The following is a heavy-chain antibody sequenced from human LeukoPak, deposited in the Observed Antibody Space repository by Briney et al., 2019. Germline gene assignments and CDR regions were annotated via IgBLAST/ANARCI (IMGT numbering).Heavy chain of an antibody. D-gene: IGHD4-17*01. CDR1: GFTFSSYA. CDR2: ISGSGGST. CDR3: AKDYGDYGVFGRFDP. Sequence: GGSLRLSCAASGFTFSSYAMSWVRQAPGKGLEWVSAISGSGGSTYYADSVKGRFTISRDNSKNTLYLQMNSLRAEDTAVYYCAKDYGDYGVFGRFDPWGQGTLVTVSS. J-gene: IGHJ5*02. V-gene: IGHV3-23*01.